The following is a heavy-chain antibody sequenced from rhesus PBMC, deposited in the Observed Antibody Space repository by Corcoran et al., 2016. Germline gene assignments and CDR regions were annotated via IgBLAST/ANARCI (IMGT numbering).Heavy chain of an antibody. J-gene: IGHJ4*01. Sequence: EVQLVESGGGLVQPGGSLRLSCAASGFTFSSYGMHWVRQAQGKGLEWVSAINSGGGSTKYADSVKGRFTISRDNSKNTLSLQMNSLRAEDTAVYYCAKSGYSYLGFDYWGQGVLVTVSS. CDR3: AKSGYSYLGFDY. D-gene: IGHD5-24*01. V-gene: IGHV3S5*01. CDR1: GFTFSSYG. CDR2: INSGGGST.